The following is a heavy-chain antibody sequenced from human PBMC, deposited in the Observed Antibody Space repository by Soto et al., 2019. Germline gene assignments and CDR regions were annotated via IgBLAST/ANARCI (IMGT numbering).Heavy chain of an antibody. D-gene: IGHD3-22*01. CDR2: ISGSGGST. J-gene: IGHJ4*02. Sequence: GGSLRLSCAASGFTFSSYAMSWVRQAPGKGLEWVSAISGSGGSTYYADSVKGRFTISRDNSKNTLYLQMNSLRAEDTAVYYCAKHPSYDSSGYYLDYWGQGTLVTVSS. CDR1: GFTFSSYA. V-gene: IGHV3-23*01. CDR3: AKHPSYDSSGYYLDY.